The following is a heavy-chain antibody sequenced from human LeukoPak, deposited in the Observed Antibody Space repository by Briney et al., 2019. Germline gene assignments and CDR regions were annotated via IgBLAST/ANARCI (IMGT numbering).Heavy chain of an antibody. CDR1: ELTFSNYA. V-gene: IGHV3-53*01. Sequence: PGGSLRLSCTVSELTFSNYAMTWVRQAPGDGLEWVSIIYRSGSTYYADSVKGRFTISRDNSKNTLYLQMNRLRAEDTAVYYCARDSGHDAFDIWGQGTMVTVSS. CDR3: ARDSGHDAFDI. CDR2: IYRSGST. J-gene: IGHJ3*02.